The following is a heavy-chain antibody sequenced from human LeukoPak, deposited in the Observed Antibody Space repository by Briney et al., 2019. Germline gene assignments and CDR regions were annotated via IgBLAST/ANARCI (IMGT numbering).Heavy chain of an antibody. J-gene: IGHJ4*02. CDR3: AKGDLGPFDY. CDR1: GFTSSHYS. CDR2: ILYDGSNK. D-gene: IGHD1-26*01. Sequence: PGGSLRLSCVASGFTSSHYSLHWVRQAPGKGLEWMTLILYDGSNKYYADSVKGRFTISRDDSKNTLYLQMKSLRAEDTAVYYCAKGDLGPFDYWGQGTLVTVSS. V-gene: IGHV3-30-3*01.